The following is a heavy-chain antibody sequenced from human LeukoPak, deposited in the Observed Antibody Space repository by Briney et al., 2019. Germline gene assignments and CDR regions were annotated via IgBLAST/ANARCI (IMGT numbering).Heavy chain of an antibody. CDR2: IYYSGST. Sequence: SETLSLTCTVSGVSISSSSYYWGWIRQPPGKGRGWIGSIYYSGSTYYNPSLKSRVTISVDTSKHQCSLKLSSVTAADTAVYYCAREGRLAFDIWRQGTMVTVSS. CDR3: AREGRLAFDI. V-gene: IGHV4-39*07. CDR1: GVSISSSSYY. D-gene: IGHD1-26*01. J-gene: IGHJ3*02.